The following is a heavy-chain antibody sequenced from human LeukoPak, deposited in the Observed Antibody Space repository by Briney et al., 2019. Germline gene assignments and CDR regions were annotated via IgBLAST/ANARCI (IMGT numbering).Heavy chain of an antibody. CDR3: ARDAGVYAFDI. CDR2: IYYSGSA. V-gene: IGHV4-31*03. D-gene: IGHD3-10*01. CDR1: GGSISSGGYY. Sequence: SETLSLTCTVSGGSISSGGYYWSWIRQHPGKGLEWIGYIYYSGSAYYNPSLKSRVTISVDTSKNQFSLKLSSVTAADTAVYYCARDAGVYAFDIWGQGTMVTVSS. J-gene: IGHJ3*02.